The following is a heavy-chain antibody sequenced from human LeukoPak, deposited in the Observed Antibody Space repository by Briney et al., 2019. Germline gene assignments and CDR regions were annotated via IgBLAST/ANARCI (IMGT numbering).Heavy chain of an antibody. CDR2: IIPIFGTA. CDR1: GGTFSSYA. CDR3: ARAVTWEDYYYYAMDV. Sequence: GASVKVSCKASGGTFSSYAISWVRQAPGQGLEWMGGIIPIFGTANYAQKFQGRVTITADESTSTAYMELSSLRSEDTAVYYCARAVTWEDYYYYAMDVWGQGTTVTVSS. V-gene: IGHV1-69*13. J-gene: IGHJ6*02. D-gene: IGHD7-27*01.